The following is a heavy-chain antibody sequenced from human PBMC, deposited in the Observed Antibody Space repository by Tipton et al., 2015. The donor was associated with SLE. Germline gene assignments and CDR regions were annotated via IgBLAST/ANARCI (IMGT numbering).Heavy chain of an antibody. D-gene: IGHD1-20*01. CDR2: IYTDGGT. CDR1: GFSVSDNY. J-gene: IGHJ4*02. V-gene: IGHV3-53*04. CDR3: ATRRISGDY. Sequence: QLVQSGGGLAQPGWSLRISCAASGFSVSDNYMTWVRQASGRPLEWVSTIYTDGGTYYADSVKGRFIISRDNSRNVLYLQMNSLRADDTAVYFCATRRISGDYWGQGTLVTVSS.